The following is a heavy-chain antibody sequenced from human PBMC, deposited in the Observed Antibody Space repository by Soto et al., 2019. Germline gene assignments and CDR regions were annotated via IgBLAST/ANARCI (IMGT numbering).Heavy chain of an antibody. CDR2: INAGNGNT. Sequence: ASVKVSCKASGYTFTSYGISWVRQAPGQRLEWMGWINAGNGNTKYSQKFQGRVTITRDTSASTAYMELSSLRSEDTAVYYCARVWSYYDSSGSLGMDVWGQGTTVTVSS. J-gene: IGHJ6*02. D-gene: IGHD3-22*01. CDR3: ARVWSYYDSSGSLGMDV. CDR1: GYTFTSYG. V-gene: IGHV1-3*01.